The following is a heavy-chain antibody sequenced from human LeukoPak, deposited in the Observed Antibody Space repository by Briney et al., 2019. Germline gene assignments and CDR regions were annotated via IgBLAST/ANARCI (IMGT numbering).Heavy chain of an antibody. J-gene: IGHJ6*03. D-gene: IGHD1-26*01. CDR1: GRSFSGYY. CDR3: ARRRGSYTFYYMDV. CDR2: INHSGST. Sequence: SETLSLTCAVYGRSFSGYYWSWIRQPPGKGLEWIGEINHSGSTNYNPSLKSRVTISVDTSKNQFSLKLSSVTAADTAVYYCARRRGSYTFYYMDVWGKGTTVTVSS. V-gene: IGHV4-34*01.